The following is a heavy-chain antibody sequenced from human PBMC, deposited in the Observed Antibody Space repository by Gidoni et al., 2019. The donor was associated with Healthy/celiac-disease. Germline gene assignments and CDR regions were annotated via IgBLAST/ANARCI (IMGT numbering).Heavy chain of an antibody. CDR3: ARDRIQHYGMDV. J-gene: IGHJ6*02. CDR1: GFTFSSYS. Sequence: EVQLVESGGGLVKPGGSLRLSCAASGFTFSSYSMNWVRQAPGKGLEWVASISSSSSYIYYADSVKGRFTSSRDNAKNSLYLQMNSLRAEDTAVYYCARDRIQHYGMDVWGQGTTVTVSS. D-gene: IGHD5-18*01. CDR2: ISSSSSYI. V-gene: IGHV3-21*01.